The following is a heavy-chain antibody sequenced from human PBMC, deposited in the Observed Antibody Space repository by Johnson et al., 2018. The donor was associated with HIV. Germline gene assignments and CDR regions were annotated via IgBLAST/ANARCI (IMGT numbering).Heavy chain of an antibody. J-gene: IGHJ3*02. Sequence: EQLVESGGGVVRRGGSLRLSCAASGFNFDDYGMSWVRQVPGKGLEWVSGINWNGGNTDYADSVKGRFTISRDNSKNTRYLQMNSMRAEDTAVYYCAKGRWEATTYDDAFDIWGQGTMVTVSS. CDR3: AKGRWEATTYDDAFDI. V-gene: IGHV3-20*04. D-gene: IGHD1-26*01. CDR1: GFNFDDYG. CDR2: INWNGGNT.